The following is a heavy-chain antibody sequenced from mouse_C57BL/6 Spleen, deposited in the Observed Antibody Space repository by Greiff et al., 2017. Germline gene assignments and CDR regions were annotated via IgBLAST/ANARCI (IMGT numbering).Heavy chain of an antibody. CDR3: AGGTIYAMDY. Sequence: QVQLLQSGPDLVKPGASVKLSCTASGFAFSSSWMNWVQQTPGKGLEWIGRIYPGDGDTNYNGKFKGKVTLTADKSSSTAYLQLSSLTSEDSAVYFCAGGTIYAMDYWGQVTSVAVSS. CDR2: IYPGDGDT. D-gene: IGHD3-3*01. J-gene: IGHJ4*01. CDR1: GFAFSSSW. V-gene: IGHV1-82*01.